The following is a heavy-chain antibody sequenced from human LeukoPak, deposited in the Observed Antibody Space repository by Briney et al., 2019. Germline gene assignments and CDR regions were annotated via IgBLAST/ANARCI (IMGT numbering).Heavy chain of an antibody. CDR1: GGSISSGGYY. CDR2: IYYSGST. Sequence: SETLSLTCTVSGGSISSGGYYWSWIRQHPGKGLEWIGYIYYSGSTYYNPSLKSRVTISVDTSKNQFSLKLSSVTAADTAVYCCARGRRPVGYYFDYWGQGTLVTVSS. J-gene: IGHJ4*02. V-gene: IGHV4-31*03. D-gene: IGHD3-10*01. CDR3: ARGRRPVGYYFDY.